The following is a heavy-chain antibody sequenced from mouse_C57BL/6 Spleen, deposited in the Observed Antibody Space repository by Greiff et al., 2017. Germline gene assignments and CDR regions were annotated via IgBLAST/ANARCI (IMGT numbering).Heavy chain of an antibody. CDR2: ISSGSSTN. V-gene: IGHV5-17*01. CDR3: AAGGWLLGFAY. Sequence: EVQLQESGGGLVKPGGSLKISCAASGFTFSDYGMHWVRQAPEKGLEWVAYISSGSSTNYYADTVKGRFNISRDNAKNTLFLQMTSLRSEDTAMYYCAAGGWLLGFAYWGQGTLVTVSA. J-gene: IGHJ3*01. CDR1: GFTFSDYG. D-gene: IGHD2-3*01.